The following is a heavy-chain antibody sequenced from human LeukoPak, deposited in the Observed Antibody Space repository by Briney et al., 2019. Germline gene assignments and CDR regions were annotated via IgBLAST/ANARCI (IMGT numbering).Heavy chain of an antibody. D-gene: IGHD3-10*01. V-gene: IGHV4-30-4*01. CDR2: IYYSGST. CDR1: GGSISGGDYY. J-gene: IGHJ6*04. CDR3: ARDPGSYYGSGSRPYYYYGMDV. Sequence: PSETLSLTCTVSGGSISGGDYYWSWIRQPPGKGLEWIGYIYYSGSTYYNPSLKSRVTISVDTSKNQFSLKLSSVTAADTAVYYCARDPGSYYGSGSRPYYYYGMDVWGKGTTVTVSS.